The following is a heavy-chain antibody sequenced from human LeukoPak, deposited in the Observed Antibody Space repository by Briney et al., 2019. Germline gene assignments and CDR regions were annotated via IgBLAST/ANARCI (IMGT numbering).Heavy chain of an antibody. CDR2: ISSSSSYI. V-gene: IGHV3-21*01. D-gene: IGHD6-13*01. CDR3: ARAFGIAAARLDY. Sequence: GGSLRLSCAASGFTFTNYAMTWVRQAPGKGLEWVSSISSSSSYIYYADSVKGRFTISRDNAKNSLYLQMNSLRAEDAAVYYCARAFGIAAARLDYWGQGTLVTVSS. CDR1: GFTFTNYA. J-gene: IGHJ4*02.